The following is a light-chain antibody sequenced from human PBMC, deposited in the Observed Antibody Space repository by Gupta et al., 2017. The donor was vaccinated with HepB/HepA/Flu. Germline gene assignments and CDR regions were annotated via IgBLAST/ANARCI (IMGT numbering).Light chain of an antibody. J-gene: IGLJ2*01. CDR1: NTNIGTYS. Sequence: QSLLTQPPSVSGASSQMVTIPCSGSNTNIGTYSVSWSQQPPGKPPNLLIYYEDLLPSGISDPFSVSKSGTSVSLAIRGLQSEDEDDYYCATWADRLKTVVFGGGTKLTVL. CDR3: ATWADRLKTVV. CDR2: YED. V-gene: IGLV1-36*01.